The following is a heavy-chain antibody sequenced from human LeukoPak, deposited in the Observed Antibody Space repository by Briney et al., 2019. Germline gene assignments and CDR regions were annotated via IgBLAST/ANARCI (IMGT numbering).Heavy chain of an antibody. V-gene: IGHV4-59*08. CDR3: ARHCSGGTCPLSFDAFDI. CDR1: GGSISSFY. J-gene: IGHJ3*02. D-gene: IGHD2-15*01. CDR2: IYNSEST. Sequence: PSETLSLTCTVSGGSISSFYWSWIRQPPGKGLEWIGYIYNSESTNYNPSLKSGATISVDTSKNQFSLMLTSVTASDTAMYYCARHCSGGTCPLSFDAFDIWGQGTMVTVSS.